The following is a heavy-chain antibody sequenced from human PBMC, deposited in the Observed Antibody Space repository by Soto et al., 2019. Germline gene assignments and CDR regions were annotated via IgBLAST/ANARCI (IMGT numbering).Heavy chain of an antibody. CDR3: AHRPRGYAYYFDY. V-gene: IGHV2-5*02. CDR1: GFSLSTRGVA. CDR2: IYWDEDK. Sequence: QITLKESGPTLVKPTQTLTLTCTFSGFSLSTRGVAVGWFRQPPGKALEWLALIYWDEDKWYSPSLKSRLTIADDISGSLGVLTMTNMDPVDTATYYCAHRPRGYAYYFDYWGQGTLVTVSS. J-gene: IGHJ4*02. D-gene: IGHD5-12*01.